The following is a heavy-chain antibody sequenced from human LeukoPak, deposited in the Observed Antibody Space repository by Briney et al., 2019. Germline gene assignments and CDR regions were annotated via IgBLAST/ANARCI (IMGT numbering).Heavy chain of an antibody. D-gene: IGHD1-26*01. Sequence: ASVKVSCKASGYTFTSLDINWVRQAPGQGLEWMGWMNPSSGYTGYAQQFQGRVTITRNSSISTAYMELSSLRSEDTAVYYCAREGNRSSDSSASYPLDYWGQGTLVTVSS. CDR2: MNPSSGYT. CDR1: GYTFTSLD. V-gene: IGHV1-8*03. J-gene: IGHJ4*02. CDR3: AREGNRSSDSSASYPLDY.